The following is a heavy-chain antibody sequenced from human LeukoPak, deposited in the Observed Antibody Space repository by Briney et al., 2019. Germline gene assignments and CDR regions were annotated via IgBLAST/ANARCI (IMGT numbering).Heavy chain of an antibody. J-gene: IGHJ4*02. CDR1: GFDFSNYY. Sequence: GGSLRLSCAASGFDFSNYYMSSVRQAPGKGLEWLAHIKYDGSDNYYVDSVKGRFTISRDNAKNSLYLQMTSLRAEDTAVYYCTRDEGATVATYRFDFWGQGTLVTVSS. CDR3: TRDEGATVATYRFDF. CDR2: IKYDGSDN. V-gene: IGHV3-7*01. D-gene: IGHD4-17*01.